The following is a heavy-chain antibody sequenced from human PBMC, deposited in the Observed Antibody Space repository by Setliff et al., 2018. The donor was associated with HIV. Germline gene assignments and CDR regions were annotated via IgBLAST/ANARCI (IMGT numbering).Heavy chain of an antibody. CDR2: ISSTGAA. CDR1: GDSINSHF. J-gene: IGHJ3*02. Sequence: PSETLSLTCTVSGDSINSHFWTRIRQSPRKGLEWIGYISSTGAAWYNPSLKSRVTMSIDTSKIHFSLTLSSVSGADTALYYCARGGKRAFDIWGQGAMVTVSS. V-gene: IGHV4-59*11. CDR3: ARGGKRAFDI.